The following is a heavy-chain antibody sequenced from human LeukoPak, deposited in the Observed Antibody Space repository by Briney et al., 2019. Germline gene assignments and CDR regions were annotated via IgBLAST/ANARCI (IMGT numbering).Heavy chain of an antibody. CDR2: IYYSGST. V-gene: IGHV4-39*01. CDR3: ASHNMVYANQESGWFDP. J-gene: IGHJ5*02. Sequence: SETLSLTCTVSGGSISSSIYYWGWIRQPPGKGLEWIGSIYYSGSTYYNPSLKSRVTISVDTSKNQFSLKLSSVTAADTAVYYCASHNMVYANQESGWFDPWGQGTLVTVSS. CDR1: GGSISSSIYY. D-gene: IGHD2-8*01.